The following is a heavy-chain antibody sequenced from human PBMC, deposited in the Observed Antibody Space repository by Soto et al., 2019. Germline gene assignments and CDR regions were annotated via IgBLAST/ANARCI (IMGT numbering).Heavy chain of an antibody. V-gene: IGHV3-23*01. CDR3: AKVGRDWMWAFDS. J-gene: IGHJ4*02. CDR2: ITASGHST. D-gene: IGHD2-21*02. CDR1: GVTFRNSA. Sequence: EVQLLESGGGLVQPGGSLRLSCVASGVTFRNSALSWVRRAPGKGLEWVSSITASGHSTNYADSVEGRFTVSRDNSKNTLYLQMTSLRADDTAVYYCAKVGRDWMWAFDSWGQGTLVTVSS.